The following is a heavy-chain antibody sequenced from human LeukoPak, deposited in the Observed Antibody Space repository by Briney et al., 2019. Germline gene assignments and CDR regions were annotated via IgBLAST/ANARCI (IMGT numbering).Heavy chain of an antibody. CDR1: GYTFTSYD. J-gene: IGHJ4*02. CDR3: ARGLVLLRGSGYYYRSFDY. CDR2: MNPNSGNT. D-gene: IGHD3-22*01. Sequence: ASVKVSCKASGYTFTSYDINWVRQATGQGLEWMGWMNPNSGNTGYAQKFQGRVTMTRNTSISTAYMELSSLRSEDTAVYYCARGLVLLRGSGYYYRSFDYWGQGTLVTVSS. V-gene: IGHV1-8*01.